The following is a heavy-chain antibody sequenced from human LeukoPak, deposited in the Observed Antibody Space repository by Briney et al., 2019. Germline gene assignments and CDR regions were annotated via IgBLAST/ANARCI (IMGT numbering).Heavy chain of an antibody. CDR3: ARGGSSFYGYFHF. CDR2: VDYTGNT. Sequence: SETLSLTCTVSGASISTRNYYWGWIRQPPGKGLEWIGSVDYTGNTYYKPSLRSRLTISVDMSRNQFSLILTSVTAADAALYYCARGGSSFYGYFHFWGHGTLVTVSS. D-gene: IGHD6-6*01. V-gene: IGHV4-39*07. CDR1: GASISTRNYY. J-gene: IGHJ4*01.